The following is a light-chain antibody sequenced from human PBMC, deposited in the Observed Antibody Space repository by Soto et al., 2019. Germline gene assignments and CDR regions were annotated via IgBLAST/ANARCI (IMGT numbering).Light chain of an antibody. Sequence: QSALTQPASVSGSPGQSVTISCTGTSSDIGSYNSVCWHQQHPGRAPKLMIYDVSSRASGIPDRFSASKSGNTASLTISGLQAGDEADYFCSSYTSSSTYVFGTGTKVTFL. CDR1: SSDIGSYNS. V-gene: IGLV2-14*03. CDR2: DVS. J-gene: IGLJ1*01. CDR3: SSYTSSSTYV.